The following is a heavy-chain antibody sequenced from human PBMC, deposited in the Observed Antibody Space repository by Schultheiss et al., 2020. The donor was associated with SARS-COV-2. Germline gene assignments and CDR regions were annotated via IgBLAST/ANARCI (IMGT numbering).Heavy chain of an antibody. CDR1: GFTFSSYS. CDR3: ARGEEQWLAPSDY. D-gene: IGHD6-19*01. CDR2: ISSSSSYI. V-gene: IGHV3-21*01. Sequence: GGSLRLSCAASGFTFSSYSMNWVRQAPGKGLEWVSSISSSSSYIYYADSVKGRFTISRDNAKNSLYLQMNSLRAEDTAVYYCARGEEQWLAPSDYWGQGTLVTVSS. J-gene: IGHJ4*02.